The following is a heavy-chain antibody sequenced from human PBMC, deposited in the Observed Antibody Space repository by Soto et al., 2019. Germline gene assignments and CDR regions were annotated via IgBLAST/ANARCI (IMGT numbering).Heavy chain of an antibody. CDR2: ISYDGSYK. CDR1: GFTFSSSA. J-gene: IGHJ6*02. D-gene: IGHD4-17*01. V-gene: IGHV3-30*18. Sequence: PGGSLRVSCAASGFTFSSSAMHWVRQAPGKGLEWVALISYDGSYKYYGQSVKGRFTISRDQSENTLYLQMSSLIDEDTAVYYCAKGFVDYGDYENFYYYGMDVWGQGTTVTVSS. CDR3: AKGFVDYGDYENFYYYGMDV.